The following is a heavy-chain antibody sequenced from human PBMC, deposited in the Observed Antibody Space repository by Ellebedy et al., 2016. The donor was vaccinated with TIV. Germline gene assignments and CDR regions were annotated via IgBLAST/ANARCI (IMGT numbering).Heavy chain of an antibody. CDR2: ISAYNGNT. D-gene: IGHD3-10*01. Sequence: AASVKVSCKASGYTFTSYGISWARQAPGQGLEWMGWISAYNGNTNYAQKLQGRVTMTTDTSTSTAYMELRSLRSDDTAVYYCAREHYYGSGSYSYNWFDPWGQGTLVTVSS. J-gene: IGHJ5*02. V-gene: IGHV1-18*04. CDR3: AREHYYGSGSYSYNWFDP. CDR1: GYTFTSYG.